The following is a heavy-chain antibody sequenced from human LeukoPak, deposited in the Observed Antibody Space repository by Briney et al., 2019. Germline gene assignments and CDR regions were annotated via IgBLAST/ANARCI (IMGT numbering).Heavy chain of an antibody. J-gene: IGHJ4*02. V-gene: IGHV3-30-3*01. D-gene: IGHD6-13*01. CDR2: ISYDGSNK. CDR3: ARDPPGYSSSWYYFDY. Sequence: PGGSLRLSCAASGFTFSSYAMHWVRQAPGKGLEWVAVISYDGSNKYYADSVKGRFTISRDNSKNTLYLQMNSLRAEDTAVYYCARDPPGYSSSWYYFDYWGQGTLVTVSS. CDR1: GFTFSSYA.